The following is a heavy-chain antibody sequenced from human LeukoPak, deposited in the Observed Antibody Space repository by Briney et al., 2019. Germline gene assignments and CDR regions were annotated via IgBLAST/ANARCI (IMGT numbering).Heavy chain of an antibody. J-gene: IGHJ6*02. CDR2: VSSSGTTI. CDR3: ASGALDTDMFDSDYYFMDV. CDR1: GFAFSDYY. D-gene: IGHD5-18*01. Sequence: GGSLRLSCAASGFAFSDYYMNWIRQAPGKGLEWVSYVSSSGTTIYYADSVKGRFAISRDNAMYSLYLQMNSLRTEDTAVYYCASGALDTDMFDSDYYFMDVWGQGTTVTVSS. V-gene: IGHV3-11*01.